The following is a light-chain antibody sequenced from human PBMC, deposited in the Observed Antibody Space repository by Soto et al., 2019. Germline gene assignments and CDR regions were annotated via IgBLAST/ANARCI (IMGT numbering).Light chain of an antibody. CDR1: SSDVGGYNY. J-gene: IGLJ1*01. Sequence: QSVLTQPASVSGSPGQSINVSCTGTSSDVGGYNYVSWYRQHPGKVPQLMIFDVSNRPSGVSHRFSGSKSGNTASLTISGLQAEDEADYYCSSYTTSNTYVFGTGTKLTVL. CDR3: SSYTTSNTYV. V-gene: IGLV2-14*01. CDR2: DVS.